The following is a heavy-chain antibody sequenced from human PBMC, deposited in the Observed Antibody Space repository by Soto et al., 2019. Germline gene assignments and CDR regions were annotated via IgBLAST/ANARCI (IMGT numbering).Heavy chain of an antibody. D-gene: IGHD2-21*01. CDR3: ARPKYGETYFDS. Sequence: ASVKVSCKASGYTFTDHYIHWLRQAPGQSLEWMGWINPYSGGTHFARKFQDRVTMARDTSVSTAYMELSSLKSDDTAVYYCARPKYGETYFDSWGQGTVVTVSS. CDR1: GYTFTDHY. J-gene: IGHJ4*02. V-gene: IGHV1-2*02. CDR2: INPYSGGT.